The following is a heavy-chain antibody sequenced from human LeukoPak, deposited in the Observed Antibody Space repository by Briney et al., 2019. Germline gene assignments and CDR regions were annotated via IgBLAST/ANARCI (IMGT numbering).Heavy chain of an antibody. V-gene: IGHV4-30-2*01. D-gene: IGHD3-9*01. CDR2: IYHSGST. Sequence: SETLSLTCTVSGGSISSGGYYWSWIRQPPGKGLEWIGYIYHSGSTYYNPSLKSRVTISVDRSKNQFSLKLSSVTAADTAVYYCARVGYDILTSFDYWGQGTLVTVSS. J-gene: IGHJ4*02. CDR1: GGSISSGGYY. CDR3: ARVGYDILTSFDY.